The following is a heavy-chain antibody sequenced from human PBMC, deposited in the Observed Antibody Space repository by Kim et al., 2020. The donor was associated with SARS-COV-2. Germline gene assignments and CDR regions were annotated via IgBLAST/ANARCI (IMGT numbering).Heavy chain of an antibody. CDR2: IKSKTDGGTT. J-gene: IGHJ4*02. Sequence: GGSLRLSCAASGFTFSNAWMSWVRQAPGKGLEWVGRIKSKTDGGTTDYAAPVKGRFTISRDESKNTLYLQMNSLKTDDTAVYYCTTEGYYDILTGYYTPMHYWGQGTLVSFSS. D-gene: IGHD3-9*01. CDR3: TTEGYYDILTGYYTPMHY. CDR1: GFTFSNAW. V-gene: IGHV3-15*01.